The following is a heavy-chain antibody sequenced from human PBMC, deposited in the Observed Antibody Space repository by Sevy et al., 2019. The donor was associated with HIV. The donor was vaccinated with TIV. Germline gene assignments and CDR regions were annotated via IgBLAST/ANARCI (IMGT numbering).Heavy chain of an antibody. Sequence: GGSLKISCRASGYDFANNWIGWVRQMPGEGLEWMGIIYPGDSDTRYTPSFEGRVTISADKSVNTAYLQWSSLKAPDTATYYCARPVGYAASWGQGTLVTVSS. CDR1: GYDFANNW. CDR3: ARPVGYAAS. CDR2: IYPGDSDT. V-gene: IGHV5-51*01. D-gene: IGHD5-12*01. J-gene: IGHJ5*02.